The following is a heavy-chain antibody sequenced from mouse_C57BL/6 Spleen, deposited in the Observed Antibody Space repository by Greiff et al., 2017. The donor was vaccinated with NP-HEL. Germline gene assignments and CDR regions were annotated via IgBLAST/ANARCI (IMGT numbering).Heavy chain of an antibody. D-gene: IGHD2-5*01. CDR2: ISSGRSTI. CDR3: ARRDYYSIPDAMDY. J-gene: IGHJ4*01. Sequence: EVKLMESGGGLVKPGGSLKLSCAASGFTFSDYGMHWVRQAPEKGLEWVAYISSGRSTIYYADTVKGRFTISRDNAKNTLFLQMTSLRSEDTAMYYCARRDYYSIPDAMDYWGKGTSVTVSS. V-gene: IGHV5-17*01. CDR1: GFTFSDYG.